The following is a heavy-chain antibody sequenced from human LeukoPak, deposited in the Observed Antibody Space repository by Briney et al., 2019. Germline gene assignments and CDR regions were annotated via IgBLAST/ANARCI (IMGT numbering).Heavy chain of an antibody. Sequence: ASVKVSCKASGYTFTCNYMHWVRQTPGQGLEWMGRINPNSGGTNYAQKFQGRVTMTRDTSISTAYMELSRLRSDDTAVYYCAKVLDSSGYYSHYWGQGTLVTVSS. J-gene: IGHJ4*02. CDR2: INPNSGGT. CDR3: AKVLDSSGYYSHY. CDR1: GYTFTCNY. V-gene: IGHV1-2*06. D-gene: IGHD3-22*01.